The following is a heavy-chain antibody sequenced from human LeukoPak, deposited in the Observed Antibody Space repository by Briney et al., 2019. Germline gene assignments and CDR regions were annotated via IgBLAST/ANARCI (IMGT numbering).Heavy chain of an antibody. CDR3: ARASRDGYNQNFGY. Sequence: GESLKISCKGLGYSLSSYWNAWVRQRPGKGLEWMGIIYPGGSETRYDPSFQGQVTISADSSTSTAYLQWSSLRASDTAMYYCARASRDGYNQNFGYWGQGTLVTVSS. CDR2: IYPGGSET. CDR1: GYSLSSYW. V-gene: IGHV5-51*01. J-gene: IGHJ4*02. D-gene: IGHD5-24*01.